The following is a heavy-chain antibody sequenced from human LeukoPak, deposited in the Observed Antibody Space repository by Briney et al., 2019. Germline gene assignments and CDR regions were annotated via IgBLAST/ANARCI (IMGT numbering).Heavy chain of an antibody. D-gene: IGHD6-19*01. J-gene: IGHJ4*02. Sequence: GGSLRLSCAASGFTFSSYAMSWVRQAPGRGLEWVSAISGSGGSTYYADSVKGRFTISRGNSKNTLYLQMNSLRAEDTAVYYCAKVAVATPRGGFDYWGQGTLVTVSS. CDR3: AKVAVATPRGGFDY. CDR1: GFTFSSYA. V-gene: IGHV3-23*01. CDR2: ISGSGGST.